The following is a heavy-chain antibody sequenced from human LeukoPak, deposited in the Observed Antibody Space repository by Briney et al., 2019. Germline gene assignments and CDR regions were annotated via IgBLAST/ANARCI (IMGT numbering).Heavy chain of an antibody. Sequence: GGSLRLSCAASGFTFSSYWMTWVRQAPGTGLEWVAKIKQDGSEKYYVDSVKGRFTISRDNAKNSLYLQMNSLGAEDTAVYYCARRGTSSSWAHFDYWGQGTLVTVSS. J-gene: IGHJ4*02. V-gene: IGHV3-7*05. CDR3: ARRGTSSSWAHFDY. CDR1: GFTFSSYW. D-gene: IGHD6-13*01. CDR2: IKQDGSEK.